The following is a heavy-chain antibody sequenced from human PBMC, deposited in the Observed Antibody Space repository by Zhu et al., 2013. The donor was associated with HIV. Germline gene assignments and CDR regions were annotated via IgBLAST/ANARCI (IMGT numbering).Heavy chain of an antibody. D-gene: IGHD1-1*01. CDR3: AREVERIVDY. CDR2: IDPSGDNT. CDR1: GYSFTSYY. Sequence: QVQLVQSRAEVKKPGASVKVSCKGSGYSFTSYYMHWVRQAPGQGLEWVGIIDPSGDNTNYAQKFQGRVTMTRDTSARTVYMELRSLRSEDTAVYFCAREVERIVDYWGQGTLVSVSS. J-gene: IGHJ4*02. V-gene: IGHV1-46*01.